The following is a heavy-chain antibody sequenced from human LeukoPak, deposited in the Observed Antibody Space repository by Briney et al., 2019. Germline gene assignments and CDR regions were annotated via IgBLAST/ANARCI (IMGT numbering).Heavy chain of an antibody. V-gene: IGHV3-43*02. CDR3: AKAWFGERSGGGFDY. CDR2: ISGDGGST. Sequence: GGSLRLSCAASGFTFDDYDIHWVRQAPGKGLEWVSLISGDGGSTYYADSVKGRFTISRDNSKNSLYLQTNSLRTEDTALYYCAKAWFGERSGGGFDYWGQGTLVTVSS. CDR1: GFTFDDYD. D-gene: IGHD3-10*01. J-gene: IGHJ4*02.